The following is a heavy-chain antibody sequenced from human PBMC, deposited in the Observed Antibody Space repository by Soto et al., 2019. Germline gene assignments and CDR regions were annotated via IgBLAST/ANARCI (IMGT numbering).Heavy chain of an antibody. Sequence: PGGSLRLSCPASPFSFNSYAMSWVRQAPGKGLEWVSAISGSGGSTYYADSVKGRFTISRDNSNNTLYLQMNSLRAEDTAVYYCAKRFNYGDYAGTFDYWGPGTLVAVSS. D-gene: IGHD4-17*01. CDR3: AKRFNYGDYAGTFDY. J-gene: IGHJ4*02. V-gene: IGHV3-23*01. CDR1: PFSFNSYA. CDR2: ISGSGGST.